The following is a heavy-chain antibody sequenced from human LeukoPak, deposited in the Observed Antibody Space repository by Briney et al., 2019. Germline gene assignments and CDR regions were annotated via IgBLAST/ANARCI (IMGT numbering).Heavy chain of an antibody. V-gene: IGHV3-15*01. CDR2: IKSKTDGGTT. CDR3: TTDPWAWGDFEDPERGRHAFDI. Sequence: GGSLRLSCAASGFTFSNAWMSWVRQAPGKGLEWVGRIKSKTDGGTTDYAAPVKGRFTISRDDSKNTLYLQMNSLKTEDTAVYYCTTDPWAWGDFEDPERGRHAFDIWGQGTMVTVSS. J-gene: IGHJ3*02. CDR1: GFTFSNAW. D-gene: IGHD3-3*01.